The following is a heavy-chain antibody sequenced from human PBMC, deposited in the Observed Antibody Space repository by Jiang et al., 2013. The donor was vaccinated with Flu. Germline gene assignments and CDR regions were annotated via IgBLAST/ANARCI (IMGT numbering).Heavy chain of an antibody. Sequence: SLTCTVSGGSISSYYWSWIRQPPGKGLEWIGYIYYSGSTNYNPSLKSRVTISVDTSKNQFSLKLSSVTAADTAVYYCARYCSSTSCYGKSYYYYGMDVWGQGTTVTVSS. D-gene: IGHD2-2*01. CDR3: ARYCSSTSCYGKSYYYYGMDV. CDR2: IYYSGST. V-gene: IGHV4-59*13. CDR1: GGSISSYY. J-gene: IGHJ6*02.